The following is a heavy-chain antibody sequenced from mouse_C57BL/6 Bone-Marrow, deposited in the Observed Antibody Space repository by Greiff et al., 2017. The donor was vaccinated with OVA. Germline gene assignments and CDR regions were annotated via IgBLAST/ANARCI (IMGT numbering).Heavy chain of an antibody. V-gene: IGHV1-64*01. CDR1: GYTFTSYW. CDR3: AIYYGNWYFDV. CDR2: IHPNSGST. D-gene: IGHD2-1*01. Sequence: QVQLKQPGAELVKPGASVKLSCKASGYTFTSYWMHWVKQRPGQGLEWIGMIHPNSGSTNYNEKFKSKATLTVDKSSSTAYMQLSSLTSEDSAVYYCAIYYGNWYFDVWGTGTTVTVSS. J-gene: IGHJ1*03.